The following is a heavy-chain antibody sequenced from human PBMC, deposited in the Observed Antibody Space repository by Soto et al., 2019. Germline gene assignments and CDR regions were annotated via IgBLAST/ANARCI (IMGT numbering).Heavy chain of an antibody. CDR3: ARRREDYYGSGSPFHFDY. J-gene: IGHJ4*02. CDR2: IYHSGSP. D-gene: IGHD3-10*01. Sequence: SVTMSLTSAVSEFNISSTSCCRCISHPPGKGLEWIGEIYHSGSPTYSPSLRSRVTISVDKSNNQFSLKLSSVTAADTAVYYCARRREDYYGSGSPFHFDYWGQGTLVTVSS. CDR1: EFNISSTSC. V-gene: IGHV4-4*02.